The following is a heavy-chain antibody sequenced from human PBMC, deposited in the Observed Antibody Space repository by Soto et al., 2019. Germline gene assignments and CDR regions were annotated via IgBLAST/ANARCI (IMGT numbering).Heavy chain of an antibody. CDR2: ISGSGGST. J-gene: IGHJ4*02. CDR1: GFTFSSYA. V-gene: IGHV3-23*01. CDR3: AKDSTLHYYDSSGYLH. D-gene: IGHD3-22*01. Sequence: PGGSLRLSCAASGFTFSSYAMSWVRQAPGKGLEWVSAISGSGGSTYYADSVKGRFTISRDNSKNTLYLQMNSLRAEDTAVYYCAKDSTLHYYDSSGYLHWGQGTLVTVS.